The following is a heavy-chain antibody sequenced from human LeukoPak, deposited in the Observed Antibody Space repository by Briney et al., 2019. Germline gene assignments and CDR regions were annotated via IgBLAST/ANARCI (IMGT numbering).Heavy chain of an antibody. D-gene: IGHD4-17*01. CDR3: ASSSATAHDAFDI. V-gene: IGHV4-59*01. J-gene: IGHJ3*02. CDR2: IYYSGST. Sequence: SETLSLTCTVSGGSISSYYWSWIRQPPGKGLEWIGYIYYSGSTNYNPSLKSRVTISVDTSKNQFSLKLSSVTAADTAVHYCASSSATAHDAFDIWGQGTMVTVSS. CDR1: GGSISSYY.